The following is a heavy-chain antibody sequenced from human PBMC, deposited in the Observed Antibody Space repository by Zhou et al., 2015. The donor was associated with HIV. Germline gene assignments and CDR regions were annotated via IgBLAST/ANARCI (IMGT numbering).Heavy chain of an antibody. CDR2: IIPILGIA. V-gene: IGHV1-69*02. CDR1: GGTFSSYT. J-gene: IGHJ6*02. CDR3: ARYCSGGTCFSQYYYGMDV. D-gene: IGHD2-15*01. Sequence: QVQLVQSGAEVKKPGSSVKVSCKASGGTFSSYTISWVRQAPGQGLEWMGRIIPILGIANYAQKFQGRVTITADKSTSTAYMELTSLTPDDTAVYYCARYCSGGTCFSQYYYGMDVWGQGTTVTVSS.